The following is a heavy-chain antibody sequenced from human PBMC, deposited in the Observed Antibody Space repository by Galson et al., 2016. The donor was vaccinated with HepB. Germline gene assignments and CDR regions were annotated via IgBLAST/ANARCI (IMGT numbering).Heavy chain of an antibody. V-gene: IGHV6-1*01. CDR2: TYYRSTWSY. CDR3: TRVRELGTGFHS. CDR1: GDSVSSNNAG. D-gene: IGHD1-26*01. Sequence: CAISGDSVSSNNAGWNWIRQSPSRGLEWLGRTYYRSTWSYDYAESVKSRITIIPDTAKNQFSLQVNSVTVEDTAIYYCTRVRELGTGFHSWGQGTLVIVSS. J-gene: IGHJ4*02.